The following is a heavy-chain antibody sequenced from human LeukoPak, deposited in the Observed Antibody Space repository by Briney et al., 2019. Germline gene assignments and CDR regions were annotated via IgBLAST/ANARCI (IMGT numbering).Heavy chain of an antibody. CDR1: GGTFSIYA. V-gene: IGHV1-69*04. CDR2: IIPILGIA. CDR3: AGGEICLRSSSCARNWFDP. Sequence: ASVTVSFKASGGTFSIYAISWVRQAPGQGLEWMGRIIPILGIANYAQKFQGRVTITADKSTSTAYMELSSLRSEDTAVYYCAGGEICLRSSSCARNWFDPWGQGTLVTVSS. D-gene: IGHD6-13*01. J-gene: IGHJ5*02.